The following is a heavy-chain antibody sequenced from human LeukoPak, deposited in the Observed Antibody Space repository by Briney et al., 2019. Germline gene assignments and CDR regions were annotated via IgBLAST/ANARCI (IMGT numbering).Heavy chain of an antibody. CDR1: GFTFSTYA. CDR3: ARDTSYYYGSGGFDY. D-gene: IGHD3-10*01. J-gene: IGHJ4*02. Sequence: GGSLRLSCAASGFTFSTYAMSWVRQAPGKGLEWVSAISGSGGSTYYADSVKGRFTISRDNSKNTLYVQMNSLRAEDTAVYYCARDTSYYYGSGGFDYWGQGTLVTVSS. CDR2: ISGSGGST. V-gene: IGHV3-23*01.